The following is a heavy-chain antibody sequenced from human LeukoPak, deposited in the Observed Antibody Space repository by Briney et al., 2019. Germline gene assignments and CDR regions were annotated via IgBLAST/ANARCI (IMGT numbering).Heavy chain of an antibody. Sequence: GGSLRLSCAVSGFTFSSYWMSWVRQAPGKGLEWVANIKQDGSEKYYVDSVKGRFTISRDNAKNSLYLQMNSLRAEDTAVYYCARRGSFDYWGQGTLVTVSS. CDR2: IKQDGSEK. CDR1: GFTFSSYW. V-gene: IGHV3-7*03. D-gene: IGHD3-10*01. J-gene: IGHJ4*02. CDR3: ARRGSFDY.